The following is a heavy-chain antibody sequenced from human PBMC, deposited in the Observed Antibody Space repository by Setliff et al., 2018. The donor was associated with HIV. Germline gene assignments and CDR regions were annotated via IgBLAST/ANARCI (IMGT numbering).Heavy chain of an antibody. V-gene: IGHV1-69*10. J-gene: IGHJ3*02. CDR1: GTTFSTYL. CDR2: IIPILGIA. D-gene: IGHD3-22*01. CDR3: ARSRVHYYYDSSGYPTRYDAFDI. Sequence: GASVKVSCKASGTTFSTYLFTWVRQAPGQGLEWMGGIIPILGIANYAQKFQGRVTITADKSTSTAYMELSSLRSEDTAVYYCARSRVHYYYDSSGYPTRYDAFDIWGQGTMVTVSS.